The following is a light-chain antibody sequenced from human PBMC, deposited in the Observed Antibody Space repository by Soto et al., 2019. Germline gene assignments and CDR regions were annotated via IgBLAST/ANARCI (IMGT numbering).Light chain of an antibody. CDR3: QQYDSSPLT. CDR2: GAS. J-gene: IGKJ4*01. CDR1: QSVSSSF. V-gene: IGKV3-20*01. Sequence: EIVLTQSPGTQSLSPGERATLSCRASQSVSSSFLAWYQQKPGQAPSLLIYGASSRATGIPDRFSGSGSGTDFTLTISRLEPEDFAVYYCQQYDSSPLTFGGGTKVEIK.